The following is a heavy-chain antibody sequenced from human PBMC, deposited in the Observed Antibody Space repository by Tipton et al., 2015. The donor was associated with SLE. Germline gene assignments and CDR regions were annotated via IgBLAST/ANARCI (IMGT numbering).Heavy chain of an antibody. CDR1: GGSISGYY. CDR2: IHYSRDT. J-gene: IGHJ4*02. D-gene: IGHD2-15*01. V-gene: IGHV4-59*01. CDR3: ARGSVVADDY. Sequence: TLSLTCTVSGGSISGYYWTWIRQPPGKGLEWIGYIHYSRDTNYNPSLKSRVTISVDTSKNQLSLKLTSVTAADTAVYYCARGSVVADDYWGQGTRVTVSS.